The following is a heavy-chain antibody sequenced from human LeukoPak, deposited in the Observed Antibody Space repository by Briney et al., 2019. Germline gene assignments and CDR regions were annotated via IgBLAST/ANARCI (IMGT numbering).Heavy chain of an antibody. CDR1: GFTFTTFW. CDR3: AGSGWQVYLDY. Sequence: HSGGSLRLSCAASGFTFTTFWMSWVRQAPGKGLEWVANIKQDGSERYYVDSVKGRFIISRDNAKTSLYLQMNSLRAEDTGVYYCAGSGWQVYLDYWVQGALVTVSS. V-gene: IGHV3-7*01. J-gene: IGHJ4*02. CDR2: IKQDGSER. D-gene: IGHD6-19*01.